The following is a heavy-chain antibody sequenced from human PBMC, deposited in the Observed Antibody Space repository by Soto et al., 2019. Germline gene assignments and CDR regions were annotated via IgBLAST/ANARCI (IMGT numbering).Heavy chain of an antibody. CDR2: INAGNGNT. CDR1: GYTFTSYA. V-gene: IGHV1-3*01. J-gene: IGHJ5*02. Sequence: GASVKVSCKASGYTFTSYAMHWVRQAPGQRLEWMGWINAGNGNTKYSQKFQGRVTITRDTSASTAYMELSSLRSEDTAVYYCARAVPEKLPNWFDPWGQGTLVTVSS. CDR3: ARAVPEKLPNWFDP. D-gene: IGHD1-7*01.